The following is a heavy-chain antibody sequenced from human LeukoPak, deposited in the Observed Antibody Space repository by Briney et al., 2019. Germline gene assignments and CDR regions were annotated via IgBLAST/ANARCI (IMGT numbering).Heavy chain of an antibody. CDR1: GFTFSSYW. CDR3: ARDRIRSHYFDY. J-gene: IGHJ4*02. Sequence: GGSLRLSCAASGFTFSSYWMHWVRQAPGKGLVWVSRINSDGSSTSYADSVKGRFTISRDNSKNTLYLQMNSLRAEDTAVYYCARDRIRSHYFDYWGQGTLVTVSS. CDR2: INSDGSST. V-gene: IGHV3-74*01. D-gene: IGHD2-15*01.